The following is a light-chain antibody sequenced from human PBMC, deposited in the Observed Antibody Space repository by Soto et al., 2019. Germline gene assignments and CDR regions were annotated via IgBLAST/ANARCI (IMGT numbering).Light chain of an antibody. J-gene: IGLJ2*01. CDR3: SSYAGSRIVV. CDR1: SSDVGGYNY. Sequence: QSALTQPPSASGSPGQSVTISCTGTSSDVGGYNYVSWHQQHPGKAPKLMISEVNKRPSGVPDRFSGSKSGNTASLTVSGLQAEDEADYYCSSYAGSRIVVFGGGTKVTVL. CDR2: EVN. V-gene: IGLV2-8*01.